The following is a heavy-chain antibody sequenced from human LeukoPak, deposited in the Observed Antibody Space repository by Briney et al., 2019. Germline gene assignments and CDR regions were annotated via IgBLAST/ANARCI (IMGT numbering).Heavy chain of an antibody. CDR1: GFTFSSYW. J-gene: IGHJ4*02. V-gene: IGHV3-74*01. CDR2: INSDGSST. D-gene: IGHD3-10*01. CDR3: AKVGYGSGSYYDY. Sequence: GGSLRLSCAASGFTFSSYWMHWVRQAPGKGLVWVSRINSDGSSTSYADSVKGRFTISRDNAKNTLYLQMNSLRAEDTAVYYCAKVGYGSGSYYDYWGQGTLVTVSS.